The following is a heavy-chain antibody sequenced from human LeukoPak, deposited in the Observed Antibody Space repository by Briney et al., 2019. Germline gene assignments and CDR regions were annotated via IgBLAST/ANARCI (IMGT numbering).Heavy chain of an antibody. CDR2: ISGDGGST. D-gene: IGHD6-19*01. CDR1: GFTFDDYG. CDR3: ARESESSGWYDY. V-gene: IGHV3-43*02. J-gene: IGHJ4*02. Sequence: GGSLRLSCAASGFTFDDYGMSWVRQAPGKGLEWVSLISGDGGSTFYADSVKGRFTISRDNSKNSLYLQMNSLRSDDTALYYCARESESSGWYDYWGQGTLVTVSS.